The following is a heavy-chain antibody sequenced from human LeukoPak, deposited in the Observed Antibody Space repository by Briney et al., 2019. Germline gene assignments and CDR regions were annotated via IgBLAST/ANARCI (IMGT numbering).Heavy chain of an antibody. J-gene: IGHJ4*02. Sequence: GGSLRLSCAASGFTFSDYYMSWIRQAPGKGLEYVSAISSSGGSTYYANSVKGRFTISRDNSKNTLYLQMGSLRAEDMAVYYCASPGAYYWGQGTLVTVSS. CDR1: GFTFSDYY. CDR2: ISSSGGST. V-gene: IGHV3-64*01. CDR3: ASPGAYY.